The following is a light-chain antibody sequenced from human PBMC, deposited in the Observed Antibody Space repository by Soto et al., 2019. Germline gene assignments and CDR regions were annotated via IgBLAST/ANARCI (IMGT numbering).Light chain of an antibody. CDR2: AVS. V-gene: IGKV1-17*03. J-gene: IGKJ1*01. Sequence: DIHMTHSPSAMSASVGDRVTFTCRASQNINHYLAWFQQKPGKVPKRLIYAVSTLQSGVPSRFSGSGSGTEFILTISSLQPEDFATYYCLQDYSYPRTFGQGTKVDI. CDR3: LQDYSYPRT. CDR1: QNINHY.